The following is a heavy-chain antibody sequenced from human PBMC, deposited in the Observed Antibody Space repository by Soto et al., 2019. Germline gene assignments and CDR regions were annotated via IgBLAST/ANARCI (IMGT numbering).Heavy chain of an antibody. CDR3: ARIAVAYYYYMDV. CDR1: GFTVSSNY. Sequence: EMQLVESGGGLVQPGGSLRLSCAASGFTVSSNYMSWVRQAPGKGLEWVSVIYSGGSTYYADSVKGRFTISRDNSKNTLYLQMNSLRAEDTAVYYCARIAVAYYYYMDVWGKGTTVTVSS. J-gene: IGHJ6*03. V-gene: IGHV3-66*01. CDR2: IYSGGST. D-gene: IGHD6-19*01.